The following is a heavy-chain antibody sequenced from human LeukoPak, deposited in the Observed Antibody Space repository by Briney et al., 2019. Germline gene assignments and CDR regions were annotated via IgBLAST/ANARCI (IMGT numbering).Heavy chain of an antibody. CDR3: ARARGDYDFWSGYYPRDYGMDV. V-gene: IGHV3-30*03. D-gene: IGHD3-3*01. CDR1: GFTFSAFG. J-gene: IGHJ6*02. Sequence: GRSLRLSCAASGFTFSAFGMHWVRQAPGKGLEWVAVISYDGSNKYYADSVKGRFTISRDNSKNTLYLQMNSLRAEDTAVYYCARARGDYDFWSGYYPRDYGMDVWGQGTTVTVSS. CDR2: ISYDGSNK.